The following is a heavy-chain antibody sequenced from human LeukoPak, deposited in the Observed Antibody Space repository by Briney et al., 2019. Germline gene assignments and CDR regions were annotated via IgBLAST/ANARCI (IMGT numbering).Heavy chain of an antibody. V-gene: IGHV3-74*01. Sequence: GGSLRLSCTASGFTFSSYWMHWGRQAPGKGLVWVSRVKSDGSSTNYADSVRGRFTISRDNAKNTLYLQMNSLRVEDTAVYYCARGILAHYGMDVWGQGTTVTVSS. J-gene: IGHJ6*02. D-gene: IGHD5-18*01. CDR1: GFTFSSYW. CDR3: ARGILAHYGMDV. CDR2: VKSDGSST.